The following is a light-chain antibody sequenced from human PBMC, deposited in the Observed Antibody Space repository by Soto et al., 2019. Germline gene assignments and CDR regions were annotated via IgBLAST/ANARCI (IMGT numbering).Light chain of an antibody. J-gene: IGKJ1*01. V-gene: IGKV1-5*01. CDR1: QNIRYW. Sequence: DIQITQSPSTLSASDGDRVTITCRASQNIRYWLAWYQHKPGKAPKLLIYAASTLQSGVPSRFSGSGSGTQFSLTISSLQPDDFAIYYCQQYNNYSPSWTFGQGTKVDI. CDR3: QQYNNYSPSWT. CDR2: AAS.